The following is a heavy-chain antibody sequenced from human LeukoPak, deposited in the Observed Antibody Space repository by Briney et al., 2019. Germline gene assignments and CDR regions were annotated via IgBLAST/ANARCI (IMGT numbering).Heavy chain of an antibody. Sequence: GGSLRLSCAASAFTFSSYAMHWVRQAPGKGLEWVAFIRYDGSNKYYADSVKGRFTISRDNSKNTLYLQMNSLRAEDTAVYYCAKGIPAAVWMDVWGKGTTVTISS. V-gene: IGHV3-30*02. D-gene: IGHD6-13*01. J-gene: IGHJ6*04. CDR1: AFTFSSYA. CDR3: AKGIPAAVWMDV. CDR2: IRYDGSNK.